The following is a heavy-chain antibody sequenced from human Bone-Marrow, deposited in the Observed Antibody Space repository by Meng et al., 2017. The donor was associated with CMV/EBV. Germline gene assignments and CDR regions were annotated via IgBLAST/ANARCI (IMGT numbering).Heavy chain of an antibody. D-gene: IGHD3-10*01. Sequence: GESLKISCATSGFTFRTTWMSWVRQAPGKGLDWVGRIKSRNAGGAADHGTPVKGRFTISRDDSKDTLYLQMNNLKVEDTAIYYCTTGFGTAEAFWGQGTLVTVSS. CDR3: TTGFGTAEAF. J-gene: IGHJ4*02. V-gene: IGHV3-15*01. CDR1: GFTFRTTW. CDR2: IKSRNAGGAA.